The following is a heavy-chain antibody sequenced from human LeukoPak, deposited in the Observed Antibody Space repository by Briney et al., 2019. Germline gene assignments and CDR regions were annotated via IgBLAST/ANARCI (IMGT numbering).Heavy chain of an antibody. J-gene: IGHJ6*03. CDR2: IGNAGDT. Sequence: GGSLRLSCAASGFTFCSYDMHWVPQATGKGLEWVSAIGNAGDTYYPGSLKGRFTISRENAKNSLYLPMNSLRAGDAAVYYCARGSYYYYMDVWGKGTTVTVSS. CDR3: ARGSYYYYMDV. CDR1: GFTFCSYD. V-gene: IGHV3-13*01.